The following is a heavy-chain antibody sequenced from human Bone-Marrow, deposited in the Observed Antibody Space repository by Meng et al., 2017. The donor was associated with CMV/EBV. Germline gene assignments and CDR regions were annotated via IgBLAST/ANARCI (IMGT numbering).Heavy chain of an antibody. CDR3: AKAGGRQWLITFDY. J-gene: IGHJ4*02. CDR2: IYSGGRT. D-gene: IGHD6-19*01. CDR1: GFSVNDHY. Sequence: GESLKISCAASGFSVNDHYMSWVRQAPGKGLEWVSIIYSGGRTYYADSVKGRFAVSRDNSKNTVYLQMNSLRAEDTAVYYCAKAGGRQWLITFDYWGQGTLVTVSS. V-gene: IGHV3-53*01.